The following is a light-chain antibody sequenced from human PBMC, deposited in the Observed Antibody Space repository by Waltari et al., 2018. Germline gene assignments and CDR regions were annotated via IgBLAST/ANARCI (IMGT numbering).Light chain of an antibody. V-gene: IGKV3-20*01. Sequence: DIVLTQSPGTLSLSPGERATLPCRASWHVRDAYIAWYQQRPGQAPRLLIYGAASRATGIPARFSGTGSGTDYTLTISRLEPEDFAVYFCQQYGTSPRTFGQGTKVEIK. CDR3: QQYGTSPRT. CDR1: WHVRDAY. CDR2: GAA. J-gene: IGKJ1*01.